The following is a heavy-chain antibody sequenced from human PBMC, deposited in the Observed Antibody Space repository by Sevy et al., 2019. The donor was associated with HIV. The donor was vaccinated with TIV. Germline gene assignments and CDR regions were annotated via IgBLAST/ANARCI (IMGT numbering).Heavy chain of an antibody. CDR1: GFSFSAYW. Sequence: GGSLRLSCAASGFSFSAYWMNWVRQAPGKGLEWVANIKPDGSDKNYVDSAEGRLTISRDNAKNSLYLQMNSLRVEDTAMYYCAQETFGRFDSWGQGTLVTVSS. CDR3: AQETFGRFDS. V-gene: IGHV3-7*01. J-gene: IGHJ4*02. CDR2: IKPDGSDK. D-gene: IGHD1-26*01.